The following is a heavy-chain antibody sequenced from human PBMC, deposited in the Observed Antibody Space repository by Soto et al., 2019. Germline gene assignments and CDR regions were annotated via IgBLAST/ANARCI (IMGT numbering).Heavy chain of an antibody. J-gene: IGHJ4*02. CDR3: GRVMIGTSRHTDSDY. CDR1: GASISSRDYY. D-gene: IGHD2-2*01. V-gene: IGHV4-39*01. CDR2: IDYNGVT. Sequence: SETLSLTCSVPGASISSRDYYWGWIRQTPGKGLEWIGNIDYNGVTYYNPSLKSRVTVSKDTSKNQFSLKVASVTAADTAIYYCGRVMIGTSRHTDSDYWGQGTQVTVSS.